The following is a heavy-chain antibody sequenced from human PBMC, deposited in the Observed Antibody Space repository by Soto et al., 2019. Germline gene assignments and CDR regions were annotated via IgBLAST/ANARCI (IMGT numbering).Heavy chain of an antibody. Sequence: PSETLSLTCTVSGGSISSGGYYWSWIRQHPGKGLEWIGYIYYSGSTYYNPSLKSRVTISVDTSKNQFSLKLSSVTAADTAVYYCSSGGCSGGSCYNYYYYGMDVWGQGTTVTVSS. J-gene: IGHJ6*02. V-gene: IGHV4-31*03. CDR3: SSGGCSGGSCYNYYYYGMDV. D-gene: IGHD2-15*01. CDR2: IYYSGST. CDR1: GGSISSGGYY.